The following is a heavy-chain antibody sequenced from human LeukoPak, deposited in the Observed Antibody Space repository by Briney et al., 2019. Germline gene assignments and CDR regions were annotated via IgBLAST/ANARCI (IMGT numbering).Heavy chain of an antibody. CDR3: AITGRYFDWLDAFDI. V-gene: IGHV5-51*01. CDR2: IYPGDSDT. D-gene: IGHD3-9*01. Sequence: GESLKISCKGSGYSFTSYWIGWVRQKPGKGLEWMGIIYPGDSDTRYSPSFQGQVTISADKSISTAYLQWSSLKASDTAMYYCAITGRYFDWLDAFDIWGQGTMVTVSS. J-gene: IGHJ3*02. CDR1: GYSFTSYW.